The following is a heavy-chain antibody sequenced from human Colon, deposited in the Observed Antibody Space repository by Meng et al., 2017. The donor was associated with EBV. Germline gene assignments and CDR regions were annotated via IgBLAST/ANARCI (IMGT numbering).Heavy chain of an antibody. CDR2: IHHSGSA. D-gene: IGHD2-21*01. V-gene: IGHV4-30-4*01. CDR3: ASFDHIPRRNYFDY. Sequence: EYGPGLLEPSHTLALTCTVSGVSMSSGNYCWSRIGQPPGKGLEWIGYIHHSGSAYYNPSLKSRVSISVDTSKSQFSLNLNSMTAADTAVYYCASFDHIPRRNYFDYWGQGTLVTVSS. J-gene: IGHJ4*02. CDR1: GVSMSSGNYC.